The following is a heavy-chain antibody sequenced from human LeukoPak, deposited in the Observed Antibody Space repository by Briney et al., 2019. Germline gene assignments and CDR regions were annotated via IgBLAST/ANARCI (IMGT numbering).Heavy chain of an antibody. Sequence: ASVKVSCKASGYTFTGYYMHWVRQAPGQGLEWMGWINPNSGGTNYAQKFQGRVTMTRDTSISTAYIELSRLRSDDTAVYYCARDGRLGSSGYYDYYYYYMDVWGKGTTVTVSS. J-gene: IGHJ6*03. CDR2: INPNSGGT. CDR3: ARDGRLGSSGYYDYYYYYMDV. D-gene: IGHD3-22*01. CDR1: GYTFTGYY. V-gene: IGHV1-2*02.